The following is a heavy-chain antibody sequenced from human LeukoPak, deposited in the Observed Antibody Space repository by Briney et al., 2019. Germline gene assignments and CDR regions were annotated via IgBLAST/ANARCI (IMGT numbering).Heavy chain of an antibody. J-gene: IGHJ4*02. CDR2: IYSGGTT. V-gene: IGHV3-66*01. CDR1: VFTLSVKN. Sequence: GGSLRLSCAASVFTLSVKNTSWGRQTPGKGLEWVSVIYSGGTTYYADSVKGRVTISRDNSKNTLYLQMNSLRLEVTCVYVGARGAITMVRAWEFDYWGQGTRVTVSS. D-gene: IGHD3-10*01. CDR3: ARGAITMVRAWEFDY.